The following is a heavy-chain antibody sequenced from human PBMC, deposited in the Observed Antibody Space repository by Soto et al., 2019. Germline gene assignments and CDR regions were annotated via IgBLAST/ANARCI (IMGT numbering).Heavy chain of an antibody. Sequence: QVQLVESGGGVVQPGRALRLSCAASGFTFSSYGMHWVRQAPGKGLEWVALIWYDGGKQYYADSVKGRFTISRDNSKNTTFLEMNSLRPEDTAVDYCARDGVSLFLNPSELDYWGQGTLVTVSS. CDR3: ARDGVSLFLNPSELDY. CDR1: GFTFSSYG. D-gene: IGHD3-3*01. CDR2: IWYDGGKQ. J-gene: IGHJ4*02. V-gene: IGHV3-33*01.